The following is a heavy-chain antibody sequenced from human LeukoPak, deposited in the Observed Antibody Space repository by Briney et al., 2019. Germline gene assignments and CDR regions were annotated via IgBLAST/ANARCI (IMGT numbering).Heavy chain of an antibody. V-gene: IGHV4-39*07. CDR3: ARNFYASSGYYLDDFYFDF. J-gene: IGHJ4*02. CDR2: IYYSGST. CDR1: GASIISDTYY. D-gene: IGHD3-22*01. Sequence: SETLSLTCTVSGASIISDTYYWGWIRQPPGKGLEWIGSIYYSGSTCYSPSLKSRVTMSVDTSTNQFSLKLISVTAADTALYYCARNFYASSGYYLDDFYFDFWGQGTLVTVSS.